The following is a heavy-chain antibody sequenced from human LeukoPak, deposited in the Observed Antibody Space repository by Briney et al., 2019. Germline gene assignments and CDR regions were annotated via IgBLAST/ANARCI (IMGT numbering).Heavy chain of an antibody. J-gene: IGHJ3*02. V-gene: IGHV4-61*01. CDR2: IYYSGST. D-gene: IGHD5-18*01. CDR1: GYSISSGYY. Sequence: SETLSLTCTVSGYSISSGYYWGWIRQPPGKGLEWIGYIYYSGSTNYNPSLKSRVTISVDTSKNQFSLKLSSVTAADTAVYYCARSGYSYGADAFDIWGQGTMVTVSS. CDR3: ARSGYSYGADAFDI.